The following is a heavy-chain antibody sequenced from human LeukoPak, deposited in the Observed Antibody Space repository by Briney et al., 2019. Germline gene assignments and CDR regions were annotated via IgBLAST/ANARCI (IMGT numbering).Heavy chain of an antibody. CDR2: ISYDGSNK. CDR3: ARGTIAVAGTVVD. CDR1: GFTFSSYA. Sequence: PGGSLRLSCAASGFTFSSYAMHWVRQAPGKGLEWVAVISYDGSNKYYADSVKGRFTISRDNSKNTLYLQMNSLRAEDTAVYYCARGTIAVAGTVVDWGQGTLVTVSS. J-gene: IGHJ4*02. V-gene: IGHV3-30-3*01. D-gene: IGHD6-19*01.